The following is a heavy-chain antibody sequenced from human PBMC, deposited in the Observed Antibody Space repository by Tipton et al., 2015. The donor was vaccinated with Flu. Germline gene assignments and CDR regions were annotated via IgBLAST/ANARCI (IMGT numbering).Heavy chain of an antibody. V-gene: IGHV4-61*02. CDR3: ARGIYISSSWYVGRGDPNKNDY. CDR2: VYPSGSA. Sequence: TLSLTCTVSGGSISSGSYYWSWIRQPAGKGLEWIGRVYPSGSANYNPSLKSRVTISVDTSKNQFSLKLSSVTAADTAVYYCARGIYISSSWYVGRGDPNKNDYWGQGTLVTVSS. D-gene: IGHD6-13*01. J-gene: IGHJ4*02. CDR1: GGSISSGSYY.